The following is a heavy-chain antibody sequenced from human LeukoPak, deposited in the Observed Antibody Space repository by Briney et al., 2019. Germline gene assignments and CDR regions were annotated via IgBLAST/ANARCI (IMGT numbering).Heavy chain of an antibody. CDR3: ASLYYYDSSGGNWFDP. Sequence: SETLSLTCTVSGGSISSYYWSWIRQPPGKGLEWIGYIYYSGSTNYNPSLKSRVTISVDTSKNQFSLKLSSVTAADTAVYYCASLYYYDSSGGNWFDPWGQGTLVTVSS. J-gene: IGHJ5*02. D-gene: IGHD3-22*01. CDR2: IYYSGST. CDR1: GGSISSYY. V-gene: IGHV4-59*01.